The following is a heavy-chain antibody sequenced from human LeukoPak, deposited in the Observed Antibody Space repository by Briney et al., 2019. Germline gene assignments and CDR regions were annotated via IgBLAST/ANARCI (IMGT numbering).Heavy chain of an antibody. J-gene: IGHJ4*02. V-gene: IGHV3-23*01. CDR2: ISSSGGST. CDR1: GFTFSSYA. CDR3: AKDLLKLSDSSWSYFDY. D-gene: IGHD6-13*01. Sequence: GGSLRLSCAASGFTFSSYAMSWVRQAPGKGLEWVSTISSSGGSTYYADSVEGRFTISRDNSKNTLYLQMNSLRAEDTAVYYCAKDLLKLSDSSWSYFDYWGQGTLVTVSS.